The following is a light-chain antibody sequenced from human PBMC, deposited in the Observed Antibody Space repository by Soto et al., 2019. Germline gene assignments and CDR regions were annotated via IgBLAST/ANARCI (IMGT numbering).Light chain of an antibody. CDR3: SSYTTSSTYV. Sequence: QSILTKPASVSGSPGQSITVSCTGTSSDVGRYNYVSWYQQHPGKAPKLMIYDVSKRPSGVSNRFSGSKSGNTASLTISGLQAEDEADYYCSSYTTSSTYVIGTGTKLTVL. CDR1: SSDVGRYNY. V-gene: IGLV2-14*03. J-gene: IGLJ1*01. CDR2: DVS.